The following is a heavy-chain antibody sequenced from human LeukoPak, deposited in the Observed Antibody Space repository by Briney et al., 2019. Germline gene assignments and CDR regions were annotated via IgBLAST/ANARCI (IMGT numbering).Heavy chain of an antibody. CDR3: ARGWGVQEKGVNDY. Sequence: ASVKVSCKASGYTFTGYYMHWVRQAPGQGLEWMGWINPNSGGTNYAQKFQGRVTITRNTSISTAYVELSSLRSEDTAVYYCARGWGVQEKGVNDYWGQGTLVTVSS. CDR2: INPNSGGT. CDR1: GYTFTGYY. J-gene: IGHJ4*02. D-gene: IGHD3-16*01. V-gene: IGHV1-2*02.